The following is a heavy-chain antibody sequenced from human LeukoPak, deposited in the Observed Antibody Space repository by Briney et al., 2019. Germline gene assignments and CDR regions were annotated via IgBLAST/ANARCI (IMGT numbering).Heavy chain of an antibody. CDR3: ARDGSCFDF. V-gene: IGHV3-7*01. CDR2: IKGDGSKI. D-gene: IGHD2-15*01. Sequence: GGSLRLSCGASGFTISEYWMTWVRQAPGRGPEWVANIKGDGSKIYYVDSVKGRFTISRDNDKNSLYLQMNNLRVEDTAVYHCARDGSCFDFWGQGALVTVSS. CDR1: GFTISEYW. J-gene: IGHJ4*02.